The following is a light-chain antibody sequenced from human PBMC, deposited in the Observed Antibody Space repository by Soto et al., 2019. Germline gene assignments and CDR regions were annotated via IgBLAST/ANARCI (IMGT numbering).Light chain of an antibody. CDR1: SSDIGGYDY. CDR3: SSWTTSSTPYK. Sequence: QSALTQPASVSGSPGQSITISCTGTSSDIGGYDYVSWYQQHPGRAPKLMIYDVSYRPSGVSNRFSGSKSGNTASLTISGLQAEDEADYYCSSWTTSSTPYKFGTGTQLTVL. CDR2: DVS. V-gene: IGLV2-14*03. J-gene: IGLJ7*01.